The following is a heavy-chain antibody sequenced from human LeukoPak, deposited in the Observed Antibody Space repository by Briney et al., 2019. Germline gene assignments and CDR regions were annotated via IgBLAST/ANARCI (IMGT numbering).Heavy chain of an antibody. CDR1: GFTFSSYP. CDR3: ATSSGWYPKYFDY. V-gene: IGHV3-23*01. J-gene: IGHJ4*02. CDR2: ISGSGGDT. Sequence: GGSLRLSCAASGFTFSSYPMSWVRQAPGKGLEWVSAISGSGGDTYYADSVKGRFTISRDNSKNMLDLQMNSLRAEDTALYYCATSSGWYPKYFDYWGQGTLVTVSS. D-gene: IGHD6-19*01.